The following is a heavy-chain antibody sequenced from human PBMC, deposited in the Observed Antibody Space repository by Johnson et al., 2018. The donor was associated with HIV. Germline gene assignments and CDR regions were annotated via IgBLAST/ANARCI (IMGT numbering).Heavy chain of an antibody. V-gene: IGHV3-11*01. D-gene: IGHD4-23*01. CDR1: GFTFSDYY. CDR2: ISSSGSTI. J-gene: IGHJ3*02. CDR3: AKLTRLDAFDI. Sequence: QMQLVESGGGLVKPGGSLRLSCAASGFTFSDYYMSWVRQDPGKGLEWVSYISSSGSTIYYADSVKGRFTISRDNAKNSLYLQMISLRAEDTALYYCAKLTRLDAFDIWGQGTVVTVSS.